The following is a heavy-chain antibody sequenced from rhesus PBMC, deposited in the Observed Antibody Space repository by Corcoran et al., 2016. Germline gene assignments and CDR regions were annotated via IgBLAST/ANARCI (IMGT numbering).Heavy chain of an antibody. CDR2: VYGGSGST. V-gene: IGHV4-76*01. J-gene: IGHJ4*01. Sequence: QVQLQESGPGVVKPSETLSLTCAVSGGSIHSAYDWSCLRTLPGEGLAWIGYVYGGSGSTNYNPSLKNRVTISKDASKNQVSLKRSSGTAADTAVYYCARVFSYWGQGVLVTVAS. CDR3: ARVFSY. CDR1: GGSIHSAYD. D-gene: IGHD2-27*01.